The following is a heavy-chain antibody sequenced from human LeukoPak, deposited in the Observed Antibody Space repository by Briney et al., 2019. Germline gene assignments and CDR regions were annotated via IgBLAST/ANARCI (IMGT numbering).Heavy chain of an antibody. V-gene: IGHV4-4*07. Sequence: SETLSLTCTVSGGSISSYYWSWIRQPAGKGLEWIGRIYTSGSTNYNPSLKSRVTMSVDTSKNQFSLKLSSVTAADTAVYFCAIEYYDFWSGSNPLYYYYYYMDVWGKGTTVTVSS. CDR2: IYTSGST. CDR1: GGSISSYY. D-gene: IGHD3-3*01. J-gene: IGHJ6*03. CDR3: AIEYYDFWSGSNPLYYYYYYMDV.